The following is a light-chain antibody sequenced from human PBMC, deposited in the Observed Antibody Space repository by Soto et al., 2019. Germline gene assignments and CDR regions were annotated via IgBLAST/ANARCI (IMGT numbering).Light chain of an antibody. CDR1: SGHSSYA. CDR2: LNSDGSH. CDR3: QTWGTGSVV. J-gene: IGLJ2*01. Sequence: QLVLTQSPSASASLGASVKLTCTLSSGHSSYAIAWHQQQPEKGPRYLMKLNSDGSHSKGDGIPDRFSGSSSGAERYLTISSLQSEDEADDYCQTWGTGSVVVGGGTKLTVL. V-gene: IGLV4-69*01.